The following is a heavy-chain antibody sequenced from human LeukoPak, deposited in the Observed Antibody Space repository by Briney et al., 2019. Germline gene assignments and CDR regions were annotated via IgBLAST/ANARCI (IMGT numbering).Heavy chain of an antibody. V-gene: IGHV4-4*07. J-gene: IGHJ4*02. Sequence: PETLCLTCSNPGGAISSYCGDWIRQPTGKGLEWIGRIYTSGSTNYNPSLKSRVTMSVDTSKNQFSLKLSSVTAADTAVYYCARDTPYSNYGDYFDYWGQGTLVTVSS. D-gene: IGHD4-11*01. CDR2: IYTSGST. CDR3: ARDTPYSNYGDYFDY. CDR1: GGAISSYC.